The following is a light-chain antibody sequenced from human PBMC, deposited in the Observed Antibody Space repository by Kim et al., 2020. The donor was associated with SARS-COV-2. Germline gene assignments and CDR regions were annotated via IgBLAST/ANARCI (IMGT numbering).Light chain of an antibody. CDR2: GEN. Sequence: SSELTQDPAVSVALGHTVRITCQGDSLRNYYASWYQQRPGQAPVLVINGENNRPSGIPDRFSGSSSGNTASLTITGAQAEDEADYYCNSRDSSAQRDVFGTGTKVTVL. V-gene: IGLV3-19*01. J-gene: IGLJ1*01. CDR1: SLRNYY. CDR3: NSRDSSAQRDV.